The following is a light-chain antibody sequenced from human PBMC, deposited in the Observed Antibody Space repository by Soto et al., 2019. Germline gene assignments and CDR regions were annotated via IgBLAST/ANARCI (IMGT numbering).Light chain of an antibody. CDR1: QSVSSSS. CDR2: GVS. CDR3: QQYGNSPRT. V-gene: IGKV3-20*01. Sequence: EIVLTQSPGTLSLSPGERAIPSCRASQSVSSSSLAWYQQKPGQAPRLLMYGVSSRATGIPDRFRGSGSGTDFTVTISRLEPEDFAVYYCQQYGNSPRTFGQGTRVEVK. J-gene: IGKJ1*01.